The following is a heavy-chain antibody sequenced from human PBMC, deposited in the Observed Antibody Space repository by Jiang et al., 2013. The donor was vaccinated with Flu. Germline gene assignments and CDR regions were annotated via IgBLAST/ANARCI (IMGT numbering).Heavy chain of an antibody. J-gene: IGHJ4*02. V-gene: IGHV4-59*08. CDR1: TDSMSGYY. CDR3: TRLSCSFGSCYEAF. CDR2: MYYTGANNY. D-gene: IGHD2-15*01. Sequence: GPGLVKPSETLSLTCIVSTDSMSGYYWSWVRQSPGKGLEWIGYMYYTGANNYNYNPSLKSRVTISVDTSKSQVSLHLTSVTAADTAVYYCTRLSCSFGSCYEAFWGPGLLVTVSS.